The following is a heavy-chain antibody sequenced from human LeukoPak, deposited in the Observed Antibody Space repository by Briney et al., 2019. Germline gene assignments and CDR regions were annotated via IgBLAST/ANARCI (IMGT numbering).Heavy chain of an antibody. V-gene: IGHV4-39*07. J-gene: IGHJ3*02. CDR1: GVSISSSSYY. CDR3: ARDYSGSNAFDI. Sequence: SETLSLTCTVSGVSISSSSYYWGWIRQPPGKGLEWIGSIYYSGSTYYNPSLKSRVTISVDTSKNQFSLKLSSVTAADTAVYYCARDYSGSNAFDIWGQGTMVTVSS. CDR2: IYYSGST. D-gene: IGHD3-10*01.